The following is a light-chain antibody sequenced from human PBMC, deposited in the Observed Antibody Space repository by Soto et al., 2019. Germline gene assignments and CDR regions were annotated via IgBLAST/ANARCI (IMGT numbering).Light chain of an antibody. Sequence: DIQMTQSPSTLSGSVGDRVTITCRASQTISSWLAWYQQKPGTAPKLLIYKASTLKSVVPSRFSGSGSGTEFTLTISSLQPDDFATYYCQHYNSYSEAFGQGTKVDIK. CDR2: KAS. CDR1: QTISSW. J-gene: IGKJ1*01. CDR3: QHYNSYSEA. V-gene: IGKV1-5*03.